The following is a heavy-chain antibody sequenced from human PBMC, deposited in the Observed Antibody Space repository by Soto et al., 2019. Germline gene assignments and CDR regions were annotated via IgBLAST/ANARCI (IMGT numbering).Heavy chain of an antibody. Sequence: PGGSLRLSCAASGFSFSSFAMSWVRQAPGKGLEWVAHVSGSGGSTYYADSVKGRLTISRDNSKNTLYLQKNSLRAEYTAVFYCARASGRFTFDIDYWGQGALVTVSS. V-gene: IGHV3-23*01. D-gene: IGHD1-26*01. J-gene: IGHJ4*02. CDR2: VSGSGGST. CDR3: ARASGRFTFDIDY. CDR1: GFSFSSFA.